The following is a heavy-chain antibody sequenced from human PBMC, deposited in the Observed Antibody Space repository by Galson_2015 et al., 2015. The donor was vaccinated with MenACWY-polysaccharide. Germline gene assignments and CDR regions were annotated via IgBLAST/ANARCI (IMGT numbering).Heavy chain of an antibody. CDR2: ISYDGTNK. D-gene: IGHD2-21*01. V-gene: IGHV3-30-3*01. J-gene: IGHJ6*02. CDR3: ARDYCDGTTCYGMDV. CDR1: GFTFSSYA. Sequence: SLRLSCAASGFTFSSYAMHWVRQAPGKGLEWVAVISYDGTNKYYADSVKGRFTISRDNSENTQYLQMNSLGAEDTAVYYCARDYCDGTTCYGMDVWGQGTTVTVSS.